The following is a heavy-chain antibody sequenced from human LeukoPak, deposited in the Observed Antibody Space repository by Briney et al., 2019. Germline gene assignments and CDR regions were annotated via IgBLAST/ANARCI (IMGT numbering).Heavy chain of an antibody. D-gene: IGHD3-3*01. Sequence: LAGGSLRLSCAASGFTFSSYAMSWVRQAPGKGLEWVSAISGSGGSTYYADSVKGRFTISRDNAKNTLHLQMNSLRAEDTAVYYCVKVRGSAYSTLGYFDSWGQGTLVTVSS. V-gene: IGHV3-23*01. CDR3: VKVRGSAYSTLGYFDS. CDR1: GFTFSSYA. CDR2: ISGSGGST. J-gene: IGHJ4*02.